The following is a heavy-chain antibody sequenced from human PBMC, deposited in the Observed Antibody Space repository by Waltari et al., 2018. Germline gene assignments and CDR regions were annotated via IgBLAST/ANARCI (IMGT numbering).Heavy chain of an antibody. V-gene: IGHV4-34*01. CDR2: MNHRRSE. D-gene: IGHD3-3*02. Sequence: QVQLNQWGAGVLKPSETLSLTCAVYGESFSDHFWTWIRQPPGKGLEWNGHMNHRRSENYNPSLRNRVSISVDTSMNQFSLMMTSLTAADTGVYYCARAPSFHYGIFSVPLTLDYWSQGTMVIVSS. CDR3: ARAPSFHYGIFSVPLTLDY. CDR1: GESFSDHF. J-gene: IGHJ3*01.